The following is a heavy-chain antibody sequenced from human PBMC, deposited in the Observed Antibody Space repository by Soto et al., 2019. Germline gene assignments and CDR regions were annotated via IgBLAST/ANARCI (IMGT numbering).Heavy chain of an antibody. CDR1: GGSISSYY. D-gene: IGHD6-13*01. V-gene: IGHV4-59*01. Sequence: SETLSLTCTVSGGSISSYYWSWIRQPPGKGLEWIGYIYYSGSTNYNPSLKSRVTISVDTSKNQFSLKLSSVTAADTAVYYCASSRSAAGPIFFDYWGQGTLVTVSS. J-gene: IGHJ4*02. CDR3: ASSRSAAGPIFFDY. CDR2: IYYSGST.